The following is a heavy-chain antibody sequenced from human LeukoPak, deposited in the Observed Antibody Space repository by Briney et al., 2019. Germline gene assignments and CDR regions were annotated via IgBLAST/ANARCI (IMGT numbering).Heavy chain of an antibody. V-gene: IGHV5-51*03. CDR2: IYPGDSAT. Sequence: GAALKISCTGAGSSFTSYWIGWVRQLAGKRLEWRWIIYPGDSATRYSPSSEGLVPISADKVISTAYLQWSNLKASDTAMYYFASSSGSRNHPGAFDNWGQGTMVTVSS. CDR1: GSSFTSYW. J-gene: IGHJ3*02. CDR3: ASSSGSRNHPGAFDN. D-gene: IGHD1-26*01.